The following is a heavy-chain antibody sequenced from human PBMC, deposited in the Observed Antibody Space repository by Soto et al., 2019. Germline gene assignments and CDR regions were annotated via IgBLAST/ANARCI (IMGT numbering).Heavy chain of an antibody. CDR2: ISPIFGTA. CDR3: ARSKPTVTARGVGYYGMYV. Sequence: GASVKVSCKASGGTFSSYDISWVRQAPGQGIEWMGGISPIFGTANYAQKFQGRVTITANESTSKAYMELRSLRSEDTAVYYCARSKPTVTARGVGYYGMYVWGQGTTVTVSS. D-gene: IGHD4-4*01. J-gene: IGHJ6*02. CDR1: GGTFSSYD. V-gene: IGHV1-69*13.